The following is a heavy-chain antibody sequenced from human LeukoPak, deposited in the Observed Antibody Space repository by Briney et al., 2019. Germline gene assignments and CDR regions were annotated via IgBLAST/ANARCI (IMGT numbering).Heavy chain of an antibody. Sequence: GESLKISCQGSEYSFATYWIAWLRQMPGKGLEWMGIIYPSDSDTRYSPSFEGQVTISADKSIKTAYLQWSSLKASDTAMYYCARPLQGIVGATGFDYWGQGTLVTVSS. D-gene: IGHD1-26*01. CDR3: ARPLQGIVGATGFDY. CDR2: IYPSDSDT. V-gene: IGHV5-51*01. J-gene: IGHJ4*02. CDR1: EYSFATYW.